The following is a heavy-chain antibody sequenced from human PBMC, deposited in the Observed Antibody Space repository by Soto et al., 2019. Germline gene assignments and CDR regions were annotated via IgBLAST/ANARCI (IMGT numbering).Heavy chain of an antibody. CDR1: GGTFSSYA. V-gene: IGHV1-69*01. Sequence: QVQLVQSGAEVKKPGSSVKVSCKASGGTFSSYAISWVRQAPGQGLEWMGGIIPIFGTANYAQKLQGRVTITADESTRTAYMELSSLSSEDTAVYYCAQQGRYWGYYSCGMDFWGQGTTVTVSS. CDR2: IIPIFGTA. CDR3: AQQGRYWGYYSCGMDF. J-gene: IGHJ6*02. D-gene: IGHD3-10*01.